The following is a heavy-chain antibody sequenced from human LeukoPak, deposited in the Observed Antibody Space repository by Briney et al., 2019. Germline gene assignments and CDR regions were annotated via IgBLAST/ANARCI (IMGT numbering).Heavy chain of an antibody. Sequence: SETLSPTCTVSGGSISSYYWSWIRQPAGKGLEWIGRIYTSGSTNYNPSLKSRVTMSVDTSKNQFSLKLSSVTAADTAVYYCARAVKDYYDSSGPYYYYYGMDVWGQGTTVTVSS. V-gene: IGHV4-4*07. J-gene: IGHJ6*02. CDR3: ARAVKDYYDSSGPYYYYYGMDV. CDR1: GGSISSYY. CDR2: IYTSGST. D-gene: IGHD3-22*01.